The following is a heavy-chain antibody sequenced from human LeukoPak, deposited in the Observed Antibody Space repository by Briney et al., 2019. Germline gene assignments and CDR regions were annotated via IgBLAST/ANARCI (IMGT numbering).Heavy chain of an antibody. CDR1: GGSISSYY. D-gene: IGHD2-15*01. V-gene: IGHV4-59*01. J-gene: IGHJ6*03. CDR2: IYYSGST. Sequence: KPSETLSLTCSVSGGSISSYYWSWIRQPPGKGLEWIGYIYYSGSTNYNPSLKSRVTISVDTSKNQFSLKLSSVTAADTAVYYCARSRSYCSGGSCYGGGYYYYYMDVWGKGTTVTVSS. CDR3: ARSRSYCSGGSCYGGGYYYYYMDV.